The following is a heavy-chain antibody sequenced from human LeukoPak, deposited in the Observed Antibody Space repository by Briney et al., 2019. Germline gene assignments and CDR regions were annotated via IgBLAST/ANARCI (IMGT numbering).Heavy chain of an antibody. CDR3: AKPLGYCSSTSCYADY. CDR1: GFTFSSYG. Sequence: GGSLRLSCAASGFTFSSYGMSWVRQAPGKGLEWVSAISGSGGSTYYADSVKGRFTISRDNSKNTLYLQMNSLRAEDTAVYYCAKPLGYCSSTSCYADYWGQGTLVTVSS. CDR2: ISGSGGST. D-gene: IGHD2-2*01. V-gene: IGHV3-23*01. J-gene: IGHJ4*02.